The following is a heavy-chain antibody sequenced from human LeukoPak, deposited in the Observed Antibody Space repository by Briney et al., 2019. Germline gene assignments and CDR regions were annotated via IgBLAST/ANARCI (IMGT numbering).Heavy chain of an antibody. J-gene: IGHJ4*02. V-gene: IGHV1-46*01. CDR2: MNPSGGST. CDR3: ARGISITMVRGVIDY. D-gene: IGHD3-10*01. Sequence: ASVTVSCKAFGYTFTSYYMHWVRQAPGQGLEWMGIMNPSGGSTSYAQKFQDRVSMTRDTSTSTVYMELSSLRSEDTAVYYCARGISITMVRGVIDYWGQGTLVTVS. CDR1: GYTFTSYY.